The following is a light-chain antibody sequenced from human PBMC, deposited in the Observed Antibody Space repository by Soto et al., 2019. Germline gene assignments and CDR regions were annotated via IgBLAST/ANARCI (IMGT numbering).Light chain of an antibody. CDR2: GNN. Sequence: QSVLTQPPSVSGAPGQRVTISCTGSSSNIGAGYDVHWYQQLPGTAPKLLLFGNNNRPSGVPDRFSGSKSGTSASLAITGLQAEDEAEYYCQSYDSSLSGSDVFGTGTKLTVL. J-gene: IGLJ1*01. V-gene: IGLV1-40*01. CDR1: SSNIGAGYD. CDR3: QSYDSSLSGSDV.